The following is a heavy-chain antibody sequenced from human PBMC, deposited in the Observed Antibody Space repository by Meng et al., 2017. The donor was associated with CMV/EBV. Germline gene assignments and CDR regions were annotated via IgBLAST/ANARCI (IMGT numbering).Heavy chain of an antibody. CDR3: AKTGCSSTSCYMGVDEYYLDY. D-gene: IGHD2-2*02. CDR1: YG. J-gene: IGHJ4*02. V-gene: IGHV3-30*18. CDR2: ISYDGSNK. Sequence: YGMHWVPQAPGKGLEWVAVISYDGSNKYYADSVKGRFTISRDNSKNTLYLQMNSLRAEDTAVYYCAKTGCSSTSCYMGVDEYYLDYWGQGTLVTVSS.